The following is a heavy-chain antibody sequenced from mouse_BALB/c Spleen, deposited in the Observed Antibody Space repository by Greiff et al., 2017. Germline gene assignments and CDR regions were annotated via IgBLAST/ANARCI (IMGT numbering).Heavy chain of an antibody. CDR2: ISSGSSTI. CDR3: ATRDGGSPAWFAY. D-gene: IGHD1-1*02. J-gene: IGHJ3*01. Sequence: EVMLVESGGGLVQPGGSRKLSCAASGFTFSSFGMHWVRQAPEKGLEWVAYISSGSSTIYYADTVKGRFTISRDNPKNTLFLQMTSLRSEDTAMYYGATRDGGSPAWFAYWGQGTLVTVSA. CDR1: GFTFSSFG. V-gene: IGHV5-17*02.